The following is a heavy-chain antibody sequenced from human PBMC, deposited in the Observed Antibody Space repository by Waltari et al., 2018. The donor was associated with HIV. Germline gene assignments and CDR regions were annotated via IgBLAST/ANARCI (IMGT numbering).Heavy chain of an antibody. CDR3: AREMFDIAAAVPQAFDP. D-gene: IGHD6-13*01. CDR2: INAGNGNT. V-gene: IGHV1-3*01. CDR1: GYTFTSYA. Sequence: QVQLVQSGAEVKKPGASVKVSCKASGYTFTSYAMHWVRQAPGQRLEWMGWINAGNGNTKYSQKFQGRVTITRDTSASTAYMELSSLRSEDTAVYYCAREMFDIAAAVPQAFDPWGQGTLVTVSS. J-gene: IGHJ5*02.